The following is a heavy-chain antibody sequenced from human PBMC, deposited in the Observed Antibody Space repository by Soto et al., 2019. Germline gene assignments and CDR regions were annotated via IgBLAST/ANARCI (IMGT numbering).Heavy chain of an antibody. V-gene: IGHV3-30-3*01. CDR3: ARDITIFGVVIRYRNWFDP. D-gene: IGHD3-3*01. Sequence: GGSLRLSCAASGFTFSSYAMHWVRQAPGKGLEWVAVISYDGSNKYYADSVKGRFTISRDNSKNTLYLQMNSLRAEDTAVYYCARDITIFGVVIRYRNWFDPWGQGTLVTVSS. J-gene: IGHJ5*02. CDR1: GFTFSSYA. CDR2: ISYDGSNK.